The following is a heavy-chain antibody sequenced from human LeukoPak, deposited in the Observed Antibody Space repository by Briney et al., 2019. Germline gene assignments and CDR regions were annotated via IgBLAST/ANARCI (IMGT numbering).Heavy chain of an antibody. V-gene: IGHV1-46*02. Sequence: GASVTVSFTAAGDTFNTCYIHWFRQAPGQGPEWIGIIRPNYNTVYAPRFQGRVTVTRDMSTSTVYMDLRSLRSDDTAVYYCARERPEVYYFDSWGQGTLVTVSS. CDR1: GDTFNTCY. CDR2: IRPNYNT. CDR3: ARERPEVYYFDS. J-gene: IGHJ4*02.